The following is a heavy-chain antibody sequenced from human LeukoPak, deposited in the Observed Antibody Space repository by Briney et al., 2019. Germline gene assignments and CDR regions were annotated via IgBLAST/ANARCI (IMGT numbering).Heavy chain of an antibody. D-gene: IGHD1-26*01. CDR2: INPNSGGA. J-gene: IGHJ6*02. CDR1: GYTFTGYY. V-gene: IGHV1-2*02. CDR3: ARDSAVGARTYYYYYYGMDV. Sequence: ASVKVSCKASGYTFTGYYMRWVRQAPGQGLEWMGWINPNSGGANYAQKFQGRVTMTRDTSISTAYMELSRLRSDDTAVYYCARDSAVGARTYYYYYYGMDVWGQGTTVTVSS.